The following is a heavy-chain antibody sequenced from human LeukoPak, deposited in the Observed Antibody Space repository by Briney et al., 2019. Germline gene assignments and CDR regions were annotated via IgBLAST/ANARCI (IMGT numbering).Heavy chain of an antibody. CDR1: GYTFTSYG. D-gene: IGHD3-3*01. V-gene: IGHV1-18*01. CDR3: ARVGFWDFWSGYYLNWFDP. CDR2: ISAYNGNT. J-gene: IGHJ5*02. Sequence: GASVKVSCKASGYTFTSYGISWVRQAPGQGLEWMGWISAYNGNTNYAQKLQGRGTMTTDTSTSTAYMELRSLRSDDTAVYYCARVGFWDFWSGYYLNWFDPWGQGTLVTVSS.